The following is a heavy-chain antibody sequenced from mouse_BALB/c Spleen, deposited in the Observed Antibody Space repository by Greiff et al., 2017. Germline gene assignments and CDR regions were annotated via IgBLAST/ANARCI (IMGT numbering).Heavy chain of an antibody. V-gene: IGHV5-17*02. Sequence: EVQRVESGGGLVQPGGSRKLSCAASGFTFSRFGMHWVRQAPEKGLEWVAYISSGSSTIYYADTVKGRFTISKDNTKNTLFLQMSSLMSEDTAMYYCASPYDYDGIAYWGQGTLVTVSA. CDR2: ISSGSSTI. D-gene: IGHD2-4*01. CDR1: GFTFSRFG. J-gene: IGHJ3*01. CDR3: ASPYDYDGIAY.